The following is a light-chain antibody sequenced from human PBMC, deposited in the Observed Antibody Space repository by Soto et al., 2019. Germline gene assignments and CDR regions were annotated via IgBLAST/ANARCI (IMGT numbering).Light chain of an antibody. Sequence: DVVMTQSPLSRPVTLEQPVSISCRTHHSLVHSDGIAYFSWFQKRQGRSPRXLIYKVSNRDSGVPARFSGSGSGTDFALKISRVEAEDFGVYYCMQGTHWPITFGQGTRLEIK. J-gene: IGKJ5*01. CDR3: MQGTHWPIT. CDR1: HSLVHSDGIAY. V-gene: IGKV2-30*02. CDR2: KVS.